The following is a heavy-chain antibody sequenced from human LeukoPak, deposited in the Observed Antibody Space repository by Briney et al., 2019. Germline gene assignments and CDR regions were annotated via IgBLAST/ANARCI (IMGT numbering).Heavy chain of an antibody. CDR3: ARSGFGELPFNY. J-gene: IGHJ4*02. CDR2: IYYSGST. CDR1: GGSISSYY. D-gene: IGHD3-10*01. V-gene: IGHV4-59*05. Sequence: SETLSLTCTVSGGSISSYYWSWIRQPPGKGLEWIGSIYYSGSTYYNPSLKSRVTISVDTSKNQFSLKLSSVTAADTAVYYCARSGFGELPFNYWGQGTLVTVSS.